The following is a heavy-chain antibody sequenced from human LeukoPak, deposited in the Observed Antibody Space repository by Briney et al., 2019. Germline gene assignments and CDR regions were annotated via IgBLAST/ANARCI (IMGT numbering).Heavy chain of an antibody. CDR2: INHTGIT. J-gene: IGHJ4*02. CDR1: GESFSGYY. V-gene: IGHV4-34*01. CDR3: ARGKWNYSPCDY. D-gene: IGHD1-7*01. Sequence: SETPSLTCAVYGESFSGYYWSWIRQPPGKGLEWLGEINHTGITNYNPSLTSRVTISVDPSKTQFSLNLNSVTAADTAVYYCARGKWNYSPCDYWGKGALVTVSS.